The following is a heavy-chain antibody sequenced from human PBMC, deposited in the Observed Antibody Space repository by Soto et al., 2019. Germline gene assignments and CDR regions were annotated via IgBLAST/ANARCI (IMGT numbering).Heavy chain of an antibody. Sequence: PGESLKISCKGFGYSSIHYWIGWVRQTPGTGLEWMGLIYPSDSDVRYSPSFQGQVTISADKSINTAYLQWSGLKASDTAMYYCARPRDHSTSLSFLYWGQGTQVTVSS. CDR2: IYPSDSDV. CDR1: GYSSIHYW. V-gene: IGHV5-51*01. CDR3: ARPRDHSTSLSFLY. D-gene: IGHD3-16*02. J-gene: IGHJ4*02.